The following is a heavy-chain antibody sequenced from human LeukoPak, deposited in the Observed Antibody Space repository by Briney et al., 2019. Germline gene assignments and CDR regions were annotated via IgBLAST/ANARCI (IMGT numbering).Heavy chain of an antibody. CDR3: AKESTKQQLPRGEVDC. Sequence: GASVKVSCKASGYTFTSYGITWVRQAPGQGLERMGWISVYNGNTNYAQKLQGRVTMTTDTSTSTAYMELRSLRSDDTAVYYCAKESTKQQLPRGEVDCWGQGTLVTVSS. V-gene: IGHV1-18*01. CDR1: GYTFTSYG. CDR2: ISVYNGNT. D-gene: IGHD6-13*01. J-gene: IGHJ4*02.